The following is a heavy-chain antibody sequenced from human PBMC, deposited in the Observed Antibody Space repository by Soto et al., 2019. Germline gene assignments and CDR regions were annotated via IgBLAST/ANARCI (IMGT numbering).Heavy chain of an antibody. CDR2: IYHSGST. J-gene: IGHJ4*02. D-gene: IGHD1-26*01. CDR3: ARVARRGPSIVGATSPPTFDY. V-gene: IGHV4-4*02. Sequence: SETLSLTCAVSGGSISSSNWWSWVRQPPGKGLEWIGEIYHSGSTNYNPSLKSRVTISVDKSKNQFSLKLSSVTAADTAVYYCARVARRGPSIVGATSPPTFDYWGKGTLVTVSS. CDR1: GGSISSSNW.